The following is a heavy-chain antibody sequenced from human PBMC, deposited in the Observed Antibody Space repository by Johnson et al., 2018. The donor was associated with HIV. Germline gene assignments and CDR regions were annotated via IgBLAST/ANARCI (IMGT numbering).Heavy chain of an antibody. D-gene: IGHD1-26*01. J-gene: IGHJ3*02. CDR3: AIAVGGSYHDAFDS. V-gene: IGHV3-20*04. CDR2: SHWNGGRT. CDR1: GFTFDDYG. Sequence: VQLVESGGGVVQPGRSLRLSCAASGFTFDDYGMTWVRQTPGKGLEWVSGSHWNGGRTGYADSVKGRLTSSRDNAKNSLYLQMNSLRAEDTALYYCAIAVGGSYHDAFDSWGQGTMVTVSS.